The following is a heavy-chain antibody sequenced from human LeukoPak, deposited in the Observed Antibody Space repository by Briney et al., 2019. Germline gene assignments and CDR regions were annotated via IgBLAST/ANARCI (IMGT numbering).Heavy chain of an antibody. CDR2: FHREDNKG. D-gene: IGHD3-10*01. CDR3: SIDPYGSGSYRSPGH. V-gene: IGHV1-24*01. CDR1: GYILPDLS. J-gene: IGHJ4*02. Sequence: GASVKVSCKVSGYILPDLSIHWVRQIRGKGLGWMGGFHREDNKGTAAQTFQDRVTMTGDTSTDTFYMALSSLRSDDTAVYYCSIDPYGSGSYRSPGHWGQGTLVTVSS.